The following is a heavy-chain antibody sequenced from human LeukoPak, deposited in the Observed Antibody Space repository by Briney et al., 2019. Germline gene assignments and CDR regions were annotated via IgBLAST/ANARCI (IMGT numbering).Heavy chain of an antibody. Sequence: GGSLRLSCAASGFTFSSYGMHWVRQAPGKGLEWVAVISYDGSNKYYADSVKGRFTISRDNSKNTLYLQMNSLRAKDTAVYYCAKDPRSRDSSGYGSYYYYYYGTDVWGQGTTVTVSS. V-gene: IGHV3-30*18. CDR1: GFTFSSYG. J-gene: IGHJ6*02. CDR2: ISYDGSNK. D-gene: IGHD3-22*01. CDR3: AKDPRSRDSSGYGSYYYYYYGTDV.